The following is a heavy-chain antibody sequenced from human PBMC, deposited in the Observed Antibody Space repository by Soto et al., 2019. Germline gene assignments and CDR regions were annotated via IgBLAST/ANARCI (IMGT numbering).Heavy chain of an antibody. V-gene: IGHV3-30*18. J-gene: IGHJ6*02. CDR1: GFTFSSYG. D-gene: IGHD1-26*01. Sequence: GGSLRLSCAASGFTFSSYGMHWVRQAPGKGLEWVAVISYDGSNKYYADYVKGRFTISRDNSKNTLYLQMNSLRAEDTAVYYCAKDRPKEATVGAPLFKYYYYGMDVWGQGTTVTVSS. CDR2: ISYDGSNK. CDR3: AKDRPKEATVGAPLFKYYYYGMDV.